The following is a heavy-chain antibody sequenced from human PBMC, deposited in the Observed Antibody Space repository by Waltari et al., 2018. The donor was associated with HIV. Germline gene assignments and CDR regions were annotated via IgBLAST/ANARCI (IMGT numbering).Heavy chain of an antibody. CDR1: GYSFTSYA. J-gene: IGHJ5*02. CDR3: ARGVLQGTTVRTNWFDP. CDR2: INGGNGNT. Sequence: QVQLVQSAAEVKEPGASVKVSCKASGYSFTSYALHWVRQAPGQGLEWMGWINGGNGNTKFSERFQGRLTLGRDTSASTAFMELSSLKSEDTAAYYCARGVLQGTTVRTNWFDPWGQGTLVIVPS. V-gene: IGHV1-3*01. D-gene: IGHD1-7*01.